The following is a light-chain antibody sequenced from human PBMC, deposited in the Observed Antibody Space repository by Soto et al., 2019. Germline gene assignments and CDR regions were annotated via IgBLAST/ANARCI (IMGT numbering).Light chain of an antibody. V-gene: IGLV2-8*01. CDR3: SSFADNNKI. J-gene: IGLJ2*01. CDR2: DVN. Sequence: QSALTQPPSASGSPGQSVTISCTGTGSDIGGYDFVSWYQQYPGKAPKLIIYDVNERPSGVPDRFSGSKSGNTASLTVSGLQTADDAPYSCSSFADNNKIFGGGTKLTVL. CDR1: GSDIGGYDF.